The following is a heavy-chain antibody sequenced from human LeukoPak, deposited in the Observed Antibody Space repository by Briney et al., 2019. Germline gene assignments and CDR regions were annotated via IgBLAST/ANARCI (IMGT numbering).Heavy chain of an antibody. CDR1: GFTFSNYA. CDR2: IDDSGGTT. Sequence: GGSLRLSCAASGFTFSNYAMHWVRQAPGKGLEWVSTIDDSGGTTYNADSVKGRFTISRDNAKNSLYLQMNSLRAEDTAVYYCAREIYCGGDCYYYFDYWGQGTLVTVSS. J-gene: IGHJ4*02. D-gene: IGHD2-21*02. CDR3: AREIYCGGDCYYYFDY. V-gene: IGHV3-23*01.